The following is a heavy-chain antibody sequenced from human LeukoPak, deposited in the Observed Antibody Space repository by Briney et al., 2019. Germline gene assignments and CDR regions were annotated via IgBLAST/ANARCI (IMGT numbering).Heavy chain of an antibody. V-gene: IGHV3-7*01. CDR1: GFTVSSNY. J-gene: IGHJ4*02. D-gene: IGHD1-26*01. Sequence: GGSLRLSCAASGFTVSSNYMSWVRQAPGKGLEWVANIKEDGSQKNYVDSVKGRFTISRDNAKKSLYLQMISLRAEDTAVYYCARDRPSGSYDYWGQGALVTVSS. CDR3: ARDRPSGSYDY. CDR2: IKEDGSQK.